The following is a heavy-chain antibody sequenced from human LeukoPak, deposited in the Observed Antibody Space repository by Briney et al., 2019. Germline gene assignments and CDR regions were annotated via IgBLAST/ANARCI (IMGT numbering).Heavy chain of an antibody. CDR3: AKDGKAREGKHFDY. D-gene: IGHD5-24*01. V-gene: IGHV3-74*01. CDR2: INADGSTT. J-gene: IGHJ4*02. Sequence: GGSLRLSCAASGFTLGNSWVHWVRQAPGKGLVWVSLINADGSTTSYADSVKGRFTISRDNARNTLYLQMNSLRAEDTAVYYCAKDGKAREGKHFDYWGQGTLVTVSS. CDR1: GFTLGNSW.